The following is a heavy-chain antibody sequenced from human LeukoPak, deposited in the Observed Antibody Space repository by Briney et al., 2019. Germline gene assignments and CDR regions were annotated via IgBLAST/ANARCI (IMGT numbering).Heavy chain of an antibody. CDR3: ARDPAYGALDI. CDR1: GFTFSNSY. J-gene: IGHJ3*02. V-gene: IGHV3-7*01. D-gene: IGHD2-21*01. Sequence: PGGSLRLSCAASGFTFSNSYMSWVRQAPGKGLEWVAIINPDGSQRSFVDSVKGRFAISRDNAKISLYLQTNSPSAEDTAVYYCARDPAYGALDIWGQGTTVTVSS. CDR2: INPDGSQR.